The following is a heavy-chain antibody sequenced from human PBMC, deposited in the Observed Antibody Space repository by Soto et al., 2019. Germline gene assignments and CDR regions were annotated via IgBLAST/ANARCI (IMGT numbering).Heavy chain of an antibody. Sequence: SVKVSCKASGGTFSSYAISWVRQAPGQGLEWMGGIIPIFGTANYAQKFQGRVTITADESTSTAYMELSSLRSEDTAVYYCARGPAVGEAARPRIEKCQHWGQGILVAVS. CDR2: IIPIFGTA. J-gene: IGHJ1*01. CDR1: GGTFSSYA. CDR3: ARGPAVGEAARPRIEKCQH. V-gene: IGHV1-69*13. D-gene: IGHD6-6*01.